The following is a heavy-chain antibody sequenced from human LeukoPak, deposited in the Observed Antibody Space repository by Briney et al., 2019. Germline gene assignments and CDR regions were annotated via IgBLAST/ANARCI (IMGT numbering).Heavy chain of an antibody. D-gene: IGHD2-21*02. J-gene: IGHJ4*02. V-gene: IGHV5-51*01. CDR1: GYRSSTYW. Sequence: GESLKISCKGSGYRSSTYWIGWVRQLPGKGLEGMGIIYPGDSETRYSTSFQGQVTISADKTSSTAYLQWSSLQASDSAMYYCARARGCYSGDCYADYWGQGTLVTVSS. CDR2: IYPGDSET. CDR3: ARARGCYSGDCYADY.